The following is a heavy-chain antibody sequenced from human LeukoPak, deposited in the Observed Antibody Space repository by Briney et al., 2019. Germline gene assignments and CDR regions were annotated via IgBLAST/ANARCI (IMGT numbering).Heavy chain of an antibody. V-gene: IGHV4-61*02. D-gene: IGHD3-10*01. CDR2: IYTSGST. CDR1: GGSISSGSYY. Sequence: PSETLSLTCTVSGGSISSGSYYWSWIRQPAGKGLEWVGRIYTSGSTNYNPSLKSRVTISVDTSKNQFSLKLSSVTAADTAVYYCARGLWFGELIYYFDYWGQGTLVTVSS. J-gene: IGHJ4*02. CDR3: ARGLWFGELIYYFDY.